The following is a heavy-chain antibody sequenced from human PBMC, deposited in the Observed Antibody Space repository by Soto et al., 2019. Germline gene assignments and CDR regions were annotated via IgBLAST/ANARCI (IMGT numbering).Heavy chain of an antibody. Sequence: KQSQTLSLTCTVSGGSISSYYWSWIRQPPGKGLEWIGYIYYSGSTNYNPSLKSRVTISVDTSKNQFSLKLSSVTAADTAVYYCARSDYGDYVKGGYYYYYMDVWGKGTTVTVSS. CDR2: IYYSGST. CDR3: ARSDYGDYVKGGYYYYYMDV. V-gene: IGHV4-59*01. J-gene: IGHJ6*03. CDR1: GGSISSYY. D-gene: IGHD4-17*01.